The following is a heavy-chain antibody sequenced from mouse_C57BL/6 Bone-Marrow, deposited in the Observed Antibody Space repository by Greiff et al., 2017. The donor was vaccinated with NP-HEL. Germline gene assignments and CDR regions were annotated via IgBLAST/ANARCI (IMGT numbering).Heavy chain of an antibody. J-gene: IGHJ3*01. CDR1: GYTFTSYG. D-gene: IGHD1-1*01. V-gene: IGHV1-81*01. CDR3: ARKGYYGSSPPLAY. Sequence: VKLVESGAELARPGASVKLSCKASGYTFTSYGISWVKQRTGPGLEWIGEIYPRSGNTYYNEKFKGKATLTADKSSSTAYMELRSLTSEDSAVYFCARKGYYGSSPPLAYWGKGTLVTVSA. CDR2: IYPRSGNT.